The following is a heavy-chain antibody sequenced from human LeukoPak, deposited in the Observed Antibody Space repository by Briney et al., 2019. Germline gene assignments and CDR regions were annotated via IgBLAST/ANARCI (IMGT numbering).Heavy chain of an antibody. CDR2: ISWDGVGT. V-gene: IGHV3-43*01. D-gene: IGHD6-19*01. CDR1: GFTFDEYT. Sequence: GGSLRLSCVASGFTFDEYTMHWVRQAPGKGLEWVSLISWDGVGTYYADSVKGRFTISRDNSKNTLYLQMNSLRAEDTAVYYCAPGGVGGWYYFDYWGQGTLVTVSS. J-gene: IGHJ4*02. CDR3: APGGVGGWYYFDY.